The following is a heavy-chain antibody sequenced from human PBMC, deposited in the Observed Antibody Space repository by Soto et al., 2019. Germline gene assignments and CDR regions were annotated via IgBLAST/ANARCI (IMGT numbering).Heavy chain of an antibody. D-gene: IGHD5-18*01. CDR2: IYYSGSA. CDR3: ARAGGYSYGYDC. CDR1: GGSISGYY. J-gene: IGHJ4*02. V-gene: IGHV4-59*01. Sequence: PSETLSLTCTVSGGSISGYYWSWIRQPPGKGLEWIGYIYYSGSANYNPSLKSRVTISVDTSKNQFSLKLSSVTAADTAVYYCARAGGYSYGYDCWGQGTLVTV.